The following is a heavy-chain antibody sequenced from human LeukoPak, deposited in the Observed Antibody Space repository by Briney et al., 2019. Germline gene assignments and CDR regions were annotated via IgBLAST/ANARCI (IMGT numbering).Heavy chain of an antibody. Sequence: EASVKVSCKVSGYTLTELSMHWVRQAPGQGLEWMGIINPSGGSTSYAQKFQGRVTMTRDTSTSTVYMELSSLRSEDTAVYYCARDRGSSAIYYYYYYGMDVWGQGTTVTVSS. CDR3: ARDRGSSAIYYYYYYGMDV. D-gene: IGHD6-6*01. J-gene: IGHJ6*02. CDR2: INPSGGST. CDR1: GYTLTELS. V-gene: IGHV1-46*01.